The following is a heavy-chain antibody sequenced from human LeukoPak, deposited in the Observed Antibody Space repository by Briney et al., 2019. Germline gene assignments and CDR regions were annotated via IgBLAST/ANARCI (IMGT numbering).Heavy chain of an antibody. D-gene: IGHD3-22*01. CDR1: GGSFSGYY. CDR3: SSTSHYYYSSGFSHNYYYYYYMDV. Sequence: SETLSLTCAVYGGSFSGYYWSWIRQPAGKGLDWIGEINHSGSTNYNPSLKSRVTISVDTSKNQFSLKLSSVTAADTAVYYCSSTSHYYYSSGFSHNYYYYYYMDVWGKGTTVTVSS. V-gene: IGHV4-34*01. CDR2: INHSGST. J-gene: IGHJ6*03.